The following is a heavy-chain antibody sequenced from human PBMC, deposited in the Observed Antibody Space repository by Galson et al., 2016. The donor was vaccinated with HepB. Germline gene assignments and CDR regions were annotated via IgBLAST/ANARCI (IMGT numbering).Heavy chain of an antibody. CDR1: GFSFSDFY. V-gene: IGHV3-11*06. CDR2: ISSSGRNS. D-gene: IGHD5-24*01. Sequence: SLRLSCAASGFSFSDFYMNWLRQAPGKGLEWISYISSSGRNSDYEDSVKGRFTISRDNAKNSLDLQMDSLRVEDTAVYYCARRPQFTFRWQSHCYAMDVWGQGATVSVSS. J-gene: IGHJ6*02. CDR3: ARRPQFTFRWQSHCYAMDV.